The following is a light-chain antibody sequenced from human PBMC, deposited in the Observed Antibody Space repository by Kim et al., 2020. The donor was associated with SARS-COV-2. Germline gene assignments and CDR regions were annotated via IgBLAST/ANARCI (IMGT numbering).Light chain of an antibody. CDR3: QSYDSSNLWV. CDR1: SGSIANY. J-gene: IGLJ3*02. CDR2: EDN. Sequence: NFMLTQPHSVSESPGKTVTISCTGSSGSIANYVQWYQQRPGSAPTTVIYEDNQRPSGVPDRFSGSIDSSSNSASLTISGLKTEDEADYYCQSYDSSNLWVFGGGTQLTVL. V-gene: IGLV6-57*02.